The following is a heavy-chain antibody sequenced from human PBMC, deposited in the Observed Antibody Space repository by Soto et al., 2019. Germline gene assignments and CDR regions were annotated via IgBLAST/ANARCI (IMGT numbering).Heavy chain of an antibody. CDR2: IWYDGSDK. Sequence: GGAXRLSCASFGVTFSSYGMHCVRQAPGKGLEWVAVIWYDGSDKYYADSVKGRFTISRDNSKNTLYLQMNSLRAEDTAVYYCALSWDTHYFDVWGPAPFVPVS. V-gene: IGHV3-33*08. D-gene: IGHD1-26*01. J-gene: IGHJ4*02. CDR3: ALSWDTHYFDV. CDR1: GVTFSSYG.